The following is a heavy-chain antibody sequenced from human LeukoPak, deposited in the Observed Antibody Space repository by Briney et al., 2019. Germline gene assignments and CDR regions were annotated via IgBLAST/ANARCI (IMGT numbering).Heavy chain of an antibody. V-gene: IGHV3-23*01. CDR3: AKRGVVIRVILVGFHKEAYYFDS. Sequence: GGSLRLSCAVSGITLSNYGMSWVRQAPGKGLEWVAGISDSGGRTNYADSVKGRFTISRDSPKNTLYLQMNSLRAEDTAVYFCAKRGVVIRVILVGFHKEAYYFDSWGQGALVAVSS. J-gene: IGHJ4*02. CDR1: GITLSNYG. CDR2: ISDSGGRT. D-gene: IGHD3-22*01.